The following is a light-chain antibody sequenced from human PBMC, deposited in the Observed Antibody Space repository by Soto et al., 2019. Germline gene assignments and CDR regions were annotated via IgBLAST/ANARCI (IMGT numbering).Light chain of an antibody. J-gene: IGKJ1*01. Sequence: EVVLTQSPATLSLSPGERATLSFRASHTVITSVAWYQQKPGQAPRLLIYDASNRATGIPARFSGSGSGTDFTLTISSLEPEDFAVYYCQQYGGSPRTFGQGTKVDIK. V-gene: IGKV3-11*01. CDR1: HTVITS. CDR3: QQYGGSPRT. CDR2: DAS.